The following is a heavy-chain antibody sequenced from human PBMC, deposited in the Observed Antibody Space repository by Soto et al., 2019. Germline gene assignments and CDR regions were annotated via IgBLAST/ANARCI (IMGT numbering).Heavy chain of an antibody. CDR1: GYTFTSYA. V-gene: IGHV1-3*01. CDR3: ARAPSSYYSNYYFAY. CDR2: INAGNGNT. D-gene: IGHD4-4*01. J-gene: IGHJ4*02. Sequence: GASVKVSCKASGYTFTSYAMHWVRQAPGQRLEWMGWINAGNGNTKYSQKFQGRVTITRDTSASTAYMELSSLRSEDTAVYYCARAPSSYYSNYYFAYLGQGTLVTVSS.